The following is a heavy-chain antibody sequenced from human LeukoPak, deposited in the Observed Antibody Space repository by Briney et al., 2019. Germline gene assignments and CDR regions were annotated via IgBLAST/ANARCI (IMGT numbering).Heavy chain of an antibody. CDR2: MNPNSGNT. V-gene: IGHV1-8*01. CDR3: ARAGTIFDGMDV. CDR1: GYTFTSYD. D-gene: IGHD3-3*01. Sequence: ASVKVSCKASGYTFTSYDINWVRQATGQGLEWMGWMNPNSGNTGYAQKLQGRVTMTTDTSTSTAYMELRSLRSDDTAVYYCARAGTIFDGMDVWGQGTTVTVSS. J-gene: IGHJ6*02.